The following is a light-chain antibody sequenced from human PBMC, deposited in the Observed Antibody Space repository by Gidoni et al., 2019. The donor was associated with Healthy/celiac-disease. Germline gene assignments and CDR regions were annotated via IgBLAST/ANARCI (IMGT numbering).Light chain of an antibody. Sequence: QSVLTQPPSVYGAPGHRVTISCTGSSSNLGVGYDVHWYQQRPGTAPKLLIYGTSNRPSGVPERFSGSKSGTSASLAITGLQAEDEADYYCQSYDSSLSGSVFGGGTKLTVL. CDR3: QSYDSSLSGSV. J-gene: IGLJ3*02. CDR1: SSNLGVGYD. V-gene: IGLV1-40*01. CDR2: GTS.